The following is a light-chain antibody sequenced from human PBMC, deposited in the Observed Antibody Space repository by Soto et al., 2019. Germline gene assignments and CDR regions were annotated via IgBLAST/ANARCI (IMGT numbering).Light chain of an antibody. V-gene: IGLV2-11*01. CDR2: DVN. J-gene: IGLJ2*01. CDR3: SSYEGSNNLV. Sequence: QSALTQPRSVSGSPGQSVTISCTGTISDVAGYNYVSWYQHHPGKAPKLLISDVNKRPSWVPDRFSGSKSASSASLTISEREAEAESDCYCSSYEGSNNLVFGGGTKLTVL. CDR1: ISDVAGYNY.